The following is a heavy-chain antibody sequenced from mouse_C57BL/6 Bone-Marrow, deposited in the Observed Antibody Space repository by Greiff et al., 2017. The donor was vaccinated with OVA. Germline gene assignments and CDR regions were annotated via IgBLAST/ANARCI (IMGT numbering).Heavy chain of an antibody. CDR3: TAANSFDY. J-gene: IGHJ2*01. CDR1: GFNIKDDY. CDR2: LDPENGDT. V-gene: IGHV14-4*01. Sequence: VQLQQSGAELVRPGASVKLSCTASGFNIKDDYMHWVKQRPEQGLEWIGWLDPENGDTEYASKFQGKATITADTSSNTAYLQLSSLTSEDTAVYYCTAANSFDYWGQGTTLTVSS.